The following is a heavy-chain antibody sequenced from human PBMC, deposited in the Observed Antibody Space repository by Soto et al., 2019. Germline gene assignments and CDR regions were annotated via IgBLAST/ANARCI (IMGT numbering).Heavy chain of an antibody. J-gene: IGHJ4*02. CDR3: ARGVTTVTHFDY. CDR2: IYHSGST. CDR1: GGSISSGGYS. V-gene: IGHV4-30-2*01. Sequence: QLQLQESGSGLVKPSQTLSLTCAVSGGSISSGGYSCSWIRQPPGKGLEWIGYIYHSGSTYYNPSRNRRVHRSVDRSNKQVCLKLSSVTAADTAVYYCARGVTTVTHFDYWGQGALVTVSS. D-gene: IGHD4-4*01.